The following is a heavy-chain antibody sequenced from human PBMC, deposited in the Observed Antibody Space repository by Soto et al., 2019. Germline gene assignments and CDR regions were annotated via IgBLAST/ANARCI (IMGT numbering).Heavy chain of an antibody. V-gene: IGHV4-31*03. CDR3: ARSFSAPPGALFDP. Sequence: PSETLSLTCTVSGASISSGGYFWTWVRQHPGKGLEWIGYISHSGATFYNPSLESRLTISIDTSKSQFSLSLSSVTAADTAVYYCARSFSAPPGALFDPWGQGILVTVSS. J-gene: IGHJ5*02. CDR2: ISHSGAT. CDR1: GASISSGGYF. D-gene: IGHD2-8*02.